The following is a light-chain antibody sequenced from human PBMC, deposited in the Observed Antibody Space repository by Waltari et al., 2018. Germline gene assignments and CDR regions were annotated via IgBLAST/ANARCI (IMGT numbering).Light chain of an antibody. V-gene: IGKV1-5*01. CDR2: DAS. J-gene: IGKJ2*01. CDR3: LQYSIYST. CDR1: QSISNW. Sequence: DIQMTQSPSTLSASVGDRVTITCRASQSISNWLAWYQQKPGKAPKLLIFDASNLESGVPSRFSGSRSGTEFTLTINSLQPDDSATYYCLQYSIYSTFGQGTKLVIK.